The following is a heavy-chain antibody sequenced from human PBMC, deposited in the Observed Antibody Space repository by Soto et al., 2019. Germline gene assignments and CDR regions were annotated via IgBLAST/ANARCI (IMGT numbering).Heavy chain of an antibody. CDR3: ARDLGVWADY. CDR1: GYTFTSYA. V-gene: IGHV1-3*01. D-gene: IGHD2-8*01. CDR2: INAGNGNT. Sequence: QVQLVQSGAEVKKPGASVKVSCKASGYTFTSYAIHWVRQAPGQRLEWMGWINAGNGNTKYSQKFQDRVTITRDTSASTAYMELSSLRSEDTAVYYCARDLGVWADYWGQGTLVTVSS. J-gene: IGHJ4*02.